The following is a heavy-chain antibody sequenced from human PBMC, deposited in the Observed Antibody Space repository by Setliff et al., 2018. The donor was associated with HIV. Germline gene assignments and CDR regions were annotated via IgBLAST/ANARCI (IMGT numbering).Heavy chain of an antibody. CDR2: VSIGSGGAI. V-gene: IGHV3-21*01. Sequence: PGGSLRLSCAASGFTFRNYKFNWVRQAPGRGLEWVSSVSIGSGGAIDYADSVQGRFTISRGNAKNALYLQRNSLRAEDTAVYYWVGRAYCSSTTCFDNWGQGTLVTVSS. CDR1: GFTFRNYK. J-gene: IGHJ4*02. D-gene: IGHD2-2*01. CDR3: VGRAYCSSTTCFDN.